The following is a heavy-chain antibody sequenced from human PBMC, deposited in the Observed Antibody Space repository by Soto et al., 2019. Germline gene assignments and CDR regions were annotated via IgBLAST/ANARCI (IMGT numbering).Heavy chain of an antibody. CDR2: FDPEDGET. V-gene: IGHV1-24*01. Sequence: GASVKVSCKVSGYTLTELSMHCVRQAPGKGLEWMGGFDPEDGETIYAQKFQGRVTMTEDTSTDTAYMELSSLRSEDTAVYYCATVRDSRRAFDIWGQGTMVTVSS. CDR3: ATVRDSRRAFDI. CDR1: GYTLTELS. D-gene: IGHD3-22*01. J-gene: IGHJ3*02.